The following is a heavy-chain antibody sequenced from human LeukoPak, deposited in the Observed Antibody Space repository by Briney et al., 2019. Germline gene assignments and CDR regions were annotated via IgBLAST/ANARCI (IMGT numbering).Heavy chain of an antibody. Sequence: SETLSLTCTVSGYSISSGYYWGWIRQPPGKGLEWIGRIYYNGSTYYNPSLMSRVTISVDTSKNQFSLKLSSVTAADTAVYYCARLYDSSGYRTPTIDYWGQGTLVTVSS. D-gene: IGHD3-22*01. CDR2: IYYNGST. V-gene: IGHV4-38-2*02. CDR3: ARLYDSSGYRTPTIDY. CDR1: GYSISSGYY. J-gene: IGHJ4*02.